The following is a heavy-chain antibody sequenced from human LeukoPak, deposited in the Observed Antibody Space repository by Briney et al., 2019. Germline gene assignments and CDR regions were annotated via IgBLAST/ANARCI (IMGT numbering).Heavy chain of an antibody. D-gene: IGHD3-22*01. CDR3: ANGGDYYDSSGSVHDAFDI. Sequence: SETLSLTCSVSRYSISSGYYWAWIRQPPGKGLEWIGSIYHSGSAYYNASLKSRVTIPVDTSKNQISLELPSVTAADTAVYYCANGGDYYDSSGSVHDAFDIWGQGTMVTVSS. J-gene: IGHJ3*02. CDR2: IYHSGSA. CDR1: RYSISSGYY. V-gene: IGHV4-38-2*02.